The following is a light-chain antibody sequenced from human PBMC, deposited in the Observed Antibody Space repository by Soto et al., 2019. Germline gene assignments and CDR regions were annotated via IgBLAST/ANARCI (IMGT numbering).Light chain of an antibody. V-gene: IGKV3-20*01. J-gene: IGKJ3*01. CDR3: QQYGSSPRT. CDR2: GAS. CDR1: QSVSSSY. Sequence: EIEITQSPGTLSLSPGERATLSYRASQSVSSSYLAWYQQKPGQAPRLLIYGASSRATGIPDRFSGSGSGTDFTLTISSLQPEDFAVYYCQQYGSSPRTFGPGTKVDIK.